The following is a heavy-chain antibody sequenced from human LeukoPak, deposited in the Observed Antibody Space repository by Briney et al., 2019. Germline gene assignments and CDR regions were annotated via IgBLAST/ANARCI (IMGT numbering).Heavy chain of an antibody. CDR1: GFTFSSYS. Sequence: GGSLRLSCAASGFTFSSYSMNWVRQAPGKGLEWVSSISSSSSYIYYTDSVKGRFTISRDNAKNSLYLQMNSLRAEETAVYYCATTVAGTADYWGQGTLVTVSS. J-gene: IGHJ4*02. V-gene: IGHV3-21*01. CDR3: ATTVAGTADY. D-gene: IGHD6-19*01. CDR2: ISSSSSYI.